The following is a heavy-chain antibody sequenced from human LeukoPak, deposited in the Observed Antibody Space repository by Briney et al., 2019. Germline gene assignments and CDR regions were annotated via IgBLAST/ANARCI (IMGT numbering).Heavy chain of an antibody. CDR2: IYYSGST. J-gene: IGHJ5*02. Sequence: PSETLSLTCTVSGGSISSYYWSWIRQPPGKGLEWIGYIYYSGSTNYNPSLKSRVTISVDTSKNQFSLKLSSVTAADTAVYYCARVKGDILTGYWLQFDPWGQGTLVTVSS. CDR1: GGSISSYY. CDR3: ARVKGDILTGYWLQFDP. V-gene: IGHV4-59*01. D-gene: IGHD3-9*01.